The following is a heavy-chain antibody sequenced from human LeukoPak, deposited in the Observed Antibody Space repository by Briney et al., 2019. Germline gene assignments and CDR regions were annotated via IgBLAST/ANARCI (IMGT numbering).Heavy chain of an antibody. CDR1: GFALSSHW. V-gene: IGHV3-7*03. CDR2: VNRDGSET. Sequence: GGSLRLSCAASGFALSSHWMTWVSQDPGRGPEWVANVNRDGSETYYLDSVKGRFTISKDNAKNSLYLQMNSLRAEDTALYHCARNNGMDVWGQGTTVIVSS. CDR3: ARNNGMDV. J-gene: IGHJ6*02.